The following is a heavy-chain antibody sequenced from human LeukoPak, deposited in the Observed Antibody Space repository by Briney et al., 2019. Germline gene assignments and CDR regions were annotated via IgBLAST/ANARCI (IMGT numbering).Heavy chain of an antibody. D-gene: IGHD1-26*01. Sequence: GGSLRLSCAASGFTFDDYAMHWVRQAPGKGLEWVSGISWNSGSIGYADSVKGRFTISRDNAKNSLYLQMNSLRAEDTAVYYCAKAPPDAWEPSFDYWGQGTLVTVSS. V-gene: IGHV3-9*01. CDR3: AKAPPDAWEPSFDY. J-gene: IGHJ4*02. CDR2: ISWNSGSI. CDR1: GFTFDDYA.